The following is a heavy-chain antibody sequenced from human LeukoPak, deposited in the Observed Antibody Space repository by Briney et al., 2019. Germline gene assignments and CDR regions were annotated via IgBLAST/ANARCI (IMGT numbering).Heavy chain of an antibody. V-gene: IGHV4-34*01. D-gene: IGHD6-13*01. Sequence: KPSETLSLTCAVYGGSFSGYYWSWIRQPPGKGLEWIGEINHSGSTNYNPSLKSRVTISVDTSKNQFSLKLSSVTAADTAVYYCARTDSSSWFDYWGQGTLVTVSS. CDR3: ARTDSSSWFDY. J-gene: IGHJ4*02. CDR1: GGSFSGYY. CDR2: INHSGST.